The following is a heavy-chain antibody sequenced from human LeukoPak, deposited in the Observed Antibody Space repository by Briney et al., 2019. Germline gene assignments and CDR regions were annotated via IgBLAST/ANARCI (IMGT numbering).Heavy chain of an antibody. CDR1: GGTFSSYA. Sequence: GSSVKVSCKASGGTFSSYAISWVRQAPGQGLEWMGRIIPILGIANYAQEFQGRVTITADKSTSTAYMELSSLRSEDTAVYYCARDTPYYGSGSPALDYWGQGTLVTVSS. CDR3: ARDTPYYGSGSPALDY. CDR2: IIPILGIA. V-gene: IGHV1-69*04. D-gene: IGHD3-10*01. J-gene: IGHJ4*02.